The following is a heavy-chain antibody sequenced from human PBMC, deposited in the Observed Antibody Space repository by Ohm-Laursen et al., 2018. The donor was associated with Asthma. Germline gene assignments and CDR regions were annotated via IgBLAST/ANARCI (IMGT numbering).Heavy chain of an antibody. J-gene: IGHJ4*02. CDR1: GGTLGTSV. V-gene: IGHV1-69*01. CDR3: ARKAGSCITSNCYSLDF. D-gene: IGHD2-15*01. CDR2: INSVFGTS. Sequence: SSVKVSCKPLGGTLGTSVIGWVRQAPGQGLEWLGGINSVFGTSTYAQKFHDRFTIIADESTSTVYMTLSSLTSEDMAVYYCARKAGSCITSNCYSLDFWGQGTLVTVSS.